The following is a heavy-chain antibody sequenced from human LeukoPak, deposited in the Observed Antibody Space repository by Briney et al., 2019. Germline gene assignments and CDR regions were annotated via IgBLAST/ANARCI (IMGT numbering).Heavy chain of an antibody. V-gene: IGHV3-9*01. Sequence: PGGSLRLSCAASGFTIDDYAMHWVRQVPGKGLEWVSSINWNSGSIVYADSVRGRFTISRDNAKNSLYLQMNGLRGEDTAFYYCAKGIAAAEDYYGMDVWGQGTSVTVSS. CDR1: GFTIDDYA. J-gene: IGHJ6*02. CDR2: INWNSGSI. CDR3: AKGIAAAEDYYGMDV. D-gene: IGHD6-13*01.